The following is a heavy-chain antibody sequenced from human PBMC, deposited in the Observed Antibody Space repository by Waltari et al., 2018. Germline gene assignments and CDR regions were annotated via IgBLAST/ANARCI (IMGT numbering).Heavy chain of an antibody. Sequence: EVQLVESGGGLVQPGGSLRLSCSGSGFTFTNHWMSWVCQDQGKGPDCVASIKQDVRYKYYVDSMKGRFTIPRDNAKNSLSLQMDSLRAEDTAVYFCARGVTTVEYWGQGTLVTVSS. D-gene: IGHD2-21*02. V-gene: IGHV3-7*04. CDR1: GFTFTNHW. J-gene: IGHJ4*02. CDR2: IKQDVRYK. CDR3: ARGVTTVEY.